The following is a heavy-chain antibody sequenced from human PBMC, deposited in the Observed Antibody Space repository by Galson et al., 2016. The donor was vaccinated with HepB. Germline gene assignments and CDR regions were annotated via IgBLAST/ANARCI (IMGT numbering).Heavy chain of an antibody. CDR1: GYTFSTYW. Sequence: SGAEVKKSGESLRISCQGSGYTFSTYWIAWVRQMPGRGLEWMGSIYPGDPDTRYSPSFQGLVTVSAAKSITTASLQWRNLRASATAIYYCATSPNHYGDYMGWFDPWGPGTRVIVS. CDR2: IYPGDPDT. D-gene: IGHD4-17*01. CDR3: ATSPNHYGDYMGWFDP. J-gene: IGHJ5*02. V-gene: IGHV5-51*01.